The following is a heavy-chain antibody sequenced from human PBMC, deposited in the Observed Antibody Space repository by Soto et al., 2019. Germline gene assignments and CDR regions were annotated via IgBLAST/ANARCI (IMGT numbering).Heavy chain of an antibody. CDR3: ARESHYYDSSGSDY. D-gene: IGHD3-22*01. Sequence: QVQLVQSGAEVKKPGSSVKVSCKASGGTFSSYTISWVRQAPGQGREWMGRIIPILGIANYAQKFQGRVTITADKSTSTAYMELSSLRSEDTAVYYCARESHYYDSSGSDYWGQGTLVTVSS. J-gene: IGHJ4*02. CDR2: IIPILGIA. CDR1: GGTFSSYT. V-gene: IGHV1-69*08.